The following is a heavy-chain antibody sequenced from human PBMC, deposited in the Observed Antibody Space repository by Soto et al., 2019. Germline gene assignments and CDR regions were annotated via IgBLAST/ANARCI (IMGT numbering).Heavy chain of an antibody. CDR3: ARDPHHCSSTSCYTRYYYGMDV. V-gene: IGHV6-1*01. CDR2: TYYRSKWYN. D-gene: IGHD2-2*02. Sequence: QTLSLTCAISGDSVSSNSAAWNWIRQSPSRGLEWLGRTYYRSKWYNDYAVSVKSRITINPDTSKNQFSLQLNSVTPEDTAVYYCARDPHHCSSTSCYTRYYYGMDVWGQGTTVTVSS. J-gene: IGHJ6*02. CDR1: GDSVSSNSAA.